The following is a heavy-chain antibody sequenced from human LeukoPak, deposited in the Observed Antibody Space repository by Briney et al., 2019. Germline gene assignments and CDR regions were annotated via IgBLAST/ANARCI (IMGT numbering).Heavy chain of an antibody. D-gene: IGHD2-15*01. Sequence: SETLSLTCTVSGYSISSGYYWAWLRQTPGKGLEWIGEINHSGSTNYNPSLKSRVTISVDTSKNQFSLKLSSVTAADTAVYYCARSACSGGSCYSQRGAFDIWGQGTMVIVSS. CDR3: ARSACSGGSCYSQRGAFDI. CDR1: GYSISSGYY. CDR2: INHSGST. J-gene: IGHJ3*02. V-gene: IGHV4-38-2*02.